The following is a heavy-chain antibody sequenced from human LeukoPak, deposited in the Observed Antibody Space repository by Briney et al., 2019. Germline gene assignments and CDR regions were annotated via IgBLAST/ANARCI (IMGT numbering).Heavy chain of an antibody. CDR2: VYYSGYT. D-gene: IGHD6-19*01. CDR3: ARVLASQWLAPFDY. CDR1: GGSISSSSYY. V-gene: IGHV4-39*01. J-gene: IGHJ4*02. Sequence: SETLSLTCTVSGGSISSSSYYWGWIRQPPGKGLEWIGSVYYSGYTYYNPSLKSRVTISVDTSNDQFSLKLSSVTAADTAVYYCARVLASQWLAPFDYWGQGTLVTVSS.